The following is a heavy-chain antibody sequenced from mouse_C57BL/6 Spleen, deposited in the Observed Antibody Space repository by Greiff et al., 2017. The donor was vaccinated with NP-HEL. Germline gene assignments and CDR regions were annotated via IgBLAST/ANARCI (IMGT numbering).Heavy chain of an antibody. CDR1: GFTFTDYY. Sequence: EVQLVESGGGLVQPGGSLSLSCAASGFTFTDYYMSWVRQPPGKALEWLGFIRNKANGYTTEYSASVKGRFTISRDNSQSILYLQMNALRAEDSATYDCARSAGGSHWYVDVWGTGTTVTVSS. V-gene: IGHV7-3*01. CDR3: ARSAGGSHWYVDV. J-gene: IGHJ1*03. CDR2: IRNKANGYTT. D-gene: IGHD1-1*02.